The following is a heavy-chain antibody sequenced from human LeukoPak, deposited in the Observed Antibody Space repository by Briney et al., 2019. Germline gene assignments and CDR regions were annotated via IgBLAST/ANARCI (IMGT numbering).Heavy chain of an antibody. CDR1: GFTFSSYA. V-gene: IGHV3-30-3*01. J-gene: IGHJ1*01. Sequence: QSGGSLRLSCAASGFTFSSYAMPWVRQAPGKGLEWVAVISCDGSNKYYADSVKGRFTISRDNSKNTLYLQMNSLRAEDTAVYYCARERSTSIRRGYSYAPTPVFQHWGQGTLVTVSS. CDR2: ISCDGSNK. CDR3: ARERSTSIRRGYSYAPTPVFQH. D-gene: IGHD5-18*01.